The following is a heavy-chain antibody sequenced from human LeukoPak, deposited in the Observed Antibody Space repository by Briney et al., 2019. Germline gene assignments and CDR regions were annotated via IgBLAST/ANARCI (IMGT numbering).Heavy chain of an antibody. Sequence: GGSLRLSCAASGFSVSSNYMSWVRQAPGKGLEWVSVMYIDGSTYYADSVKGRFTISRDISKNTLYLQMSSLRGEDTAVYYCARDREGGYDYWGQGTLVTVSS. CDR1: GFSVSSNY. D-gene: IGHD5-12*01. CDR2: MYIDGST. J-gene: IGHJ4*02. V-gene: IGHV3-53*01. CDR3: ARDREGGYDY.